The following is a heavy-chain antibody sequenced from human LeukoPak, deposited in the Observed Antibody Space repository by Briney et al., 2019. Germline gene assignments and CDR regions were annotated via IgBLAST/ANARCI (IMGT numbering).Heavy chain of an antibody. CDR2: IYTSGST. V-gene: IGHV4-61*02. D-gene: IGHD6-19*01. J-gene: IGHJ4*02. CDR1: GGSISSSSYY. Sequence: PSETLSLTCTVSGGSISSSSYYWSWIRQPAGKGLEWIGRIYTSGSTNYNPSLKSRVTMSVDTSKNQFSLKLSSVTAADTAVYYCARSSSGFDYWGQGTLVTVSS. CDR3: ARSSSGFDY.